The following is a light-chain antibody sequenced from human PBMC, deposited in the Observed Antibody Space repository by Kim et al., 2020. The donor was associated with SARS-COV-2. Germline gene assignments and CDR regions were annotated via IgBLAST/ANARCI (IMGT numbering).Light chain of an antibody. Sequence: ALGQTFRNTCQADSLRKYYASWYQQKPGKAPIHVIHGKDNRPSGIPDRFSGSSSGITASLTITGAQAEDEADYYCNSRDSSGNRLVFGGGTQLTVL. CDR3: NSRDSSGNRLV. V-gene: IGLV3-19*01. J-gene: IGLJ2*01. CDR1: SLRKYY. CDR2: GKD.